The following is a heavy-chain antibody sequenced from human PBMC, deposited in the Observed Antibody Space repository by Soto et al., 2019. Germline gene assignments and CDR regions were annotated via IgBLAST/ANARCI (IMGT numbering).Heavy chain of an antibody. Sequence: ASVKVSCKASGYTFSNHVMHWVRQAPGHRLEWMGWINAGNGDTKYSQKFQGRVTITTDTSTSTAYMELSSLIFEDTAVYYCASWLKEAGIGGNYYYGMDVWGQGTTVTVSS. CDR2: INAGNGDT. CDR3: ASWLKEAGIGGNYYYGMDV. CDR1: GYTFSNHV. V-gene: IGHV1-3*01. J-gene: IGHJ6*02. D-gene: IGHD6-19*01.